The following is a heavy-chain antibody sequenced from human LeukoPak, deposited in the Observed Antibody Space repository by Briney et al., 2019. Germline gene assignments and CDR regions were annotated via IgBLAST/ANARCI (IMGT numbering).Heavy chain of an antibody. Sequence: GGSLRLSCAASGFTFSSYAMTWVRQAPGKGLEWVSSISSSSSFIYYADPVKGRFTISRDNAKNSLFLQMNSLRAEDTAVYYCTRTLQSVRDGYKSFDSWGQGTLVTVSS. CDR2: ISSSSSFI. J-gene: IGHJ4*02. V-gene: IGHV3-21*01. D-gene: IGHD5-24*01. CDR1: GFTFSSYA. CDR3: TRTLQSVRDGYKSFDS.